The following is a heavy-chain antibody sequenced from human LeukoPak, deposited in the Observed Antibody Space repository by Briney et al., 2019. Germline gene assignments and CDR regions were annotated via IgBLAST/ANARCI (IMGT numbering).Heavy chain of an antibody. J-gene: IGHJ4*02. CDR1: GYTFTSYG. CDR3: ARDGYGSGKRFFDY. D-gene: IGHD3-10*01. Sequence: GASVKVSCKASGYTFTSYGFSWVRQAPGQGPEWMGWISAYDGNTNSAQKFQGRVTMTTDTSTSTAYMELRSLRSDDTAVYYCARDGYGSGKRFFDYWGQGTLVTVSS. CDR2: ISAYDGNT. V-gene: IGHV1-18*01.